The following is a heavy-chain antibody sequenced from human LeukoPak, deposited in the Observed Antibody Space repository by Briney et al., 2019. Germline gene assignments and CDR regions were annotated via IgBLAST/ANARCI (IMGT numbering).Heavy chain of an antibody. CDR2: ISGSGSTK. V-gene: IGHV3-48*03. Sequence: KSGGSLRLSCAASGFSFSSYEMNWVRQAPGEGLEWLSYISGSGSTKYSADSVEGRFTISRDNAKNSVYLQMDSLRAEDTAVYYCARLRRNSDRSDFFYYYDHWGQGTLVTVSS. J-gene: IGHJ4*02. D-gene: IGHD3-22*01. CDR3: ARLRRNSDRSDFFYYYDH. CDR1: GFSFSSYE.